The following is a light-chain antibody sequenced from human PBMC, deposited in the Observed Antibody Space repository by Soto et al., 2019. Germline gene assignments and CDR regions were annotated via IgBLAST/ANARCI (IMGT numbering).Light chain of an antibody. CDR3: CSYVASNTFK. V-gene: IGLV2-11*01. CDR1: SSDFGGYNS. CDR2: DVS. Sequence: QSALTQPRSVSGSPGQSVTISCTETSSDFGGYNSVSWYQQHPGKAPKLIIYDVSYRPSGVPDRFSGSKSGNAASLTISGLQAEDEADYYCCSYVASNTFKFGGGTKVTVL. J-gene: IGLJ2*01.